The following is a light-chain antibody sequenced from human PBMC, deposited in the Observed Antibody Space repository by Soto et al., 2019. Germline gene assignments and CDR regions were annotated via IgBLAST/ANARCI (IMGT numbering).Light chain of an antibody. CDR3: SSYRSSTSVI. CDR1: SSNVGGYNL. Sequence: QSALTQPASVSGSPGQSITISCTGTSSNVGGYNLVSWYQQHPGKAPKLMIYEASKRPSGFSNRFSGSKSGNTASLTISGLQDEDEAYYCCSSYRSSTSVIFGRGTKVTVL. V-gene: IGLV2-14*02. CDR2: EAS. J-gene: IGLJ2*01.